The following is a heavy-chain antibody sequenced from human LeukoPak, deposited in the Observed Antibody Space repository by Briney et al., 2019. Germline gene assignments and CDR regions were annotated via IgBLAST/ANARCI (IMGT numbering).Heavy chain of an antibody. Sequence: GGSLRLSCAASGFTFSSYAMHWVRQAPGKGLEYVSAISSNGGSTYYANSVKGRFTISRDNSKNTLYLQMGSLRAEDMAVYYCARDGYDNSGYYQSDAFDIWGQGTMVTVSS. D-gene: IGHD3-22*01. CDR1: GFTFSSYA. CDR3: ARDGYDNSGYYQSDAFDI. V-gene: IGHV3-64*01. J-gene: IGHJ3*02. CDR2: ISSNGGST.